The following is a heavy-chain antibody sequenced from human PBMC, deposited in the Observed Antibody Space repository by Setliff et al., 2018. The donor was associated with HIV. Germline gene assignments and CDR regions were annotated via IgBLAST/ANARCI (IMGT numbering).Heavy chain of an antibody. Sequence: HPGGSLRLSCTASGFTFGDYAMTWVRQAPGKGLEWVGFISSRTYGGTTKYAASVKGRFTISRDDSKSIAYLQMNSLKTEDTAVYYCTRLRIVGATYWYFDLWGRGTLVT. D-gene: IGHD1-26*01. CDR3: TRLRIVGATYWYFDL. J-gene: IGHJ2*01. CDR2: ISSRTYGGTT. V-gene: IGHV3-49*04. CDR1: GFTFGDYA.